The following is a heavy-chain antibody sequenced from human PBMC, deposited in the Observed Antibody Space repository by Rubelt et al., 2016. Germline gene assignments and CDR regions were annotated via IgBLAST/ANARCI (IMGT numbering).Heavy chain of an antibody. CDR3: ARGESIYFDWLFPRYFDY. Sequence: QVQLQESGPGLVKPSETLSLTCAVYGGSFSGYYWSWIRQPPGKGLEWIGEINHSGSTNYNPSLKSRVTISVDTSKNQFSLKLSSVTAADTAVYYCARGESIYFDWLFPRYFDYWGQGTLVTVSS. J-gene: IGHJ4*02. D-gene: IGHD3-9*01. V-gene: IGHV4-34*01. CDR1: GGSFSGYY. CDR2: INHSGST.